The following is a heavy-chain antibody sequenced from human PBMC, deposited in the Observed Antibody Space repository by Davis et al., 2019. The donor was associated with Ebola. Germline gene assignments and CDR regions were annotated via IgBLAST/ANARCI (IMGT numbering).Heavy chain of an antibody. J-gene: IGHJ6*03. CDR3: VRDYGRGWSSFYYYMDV. V-gene: IGHV3-21*01. Sequence: GESLKISCAASGFTFSDHGMDWVRQAPGKGLEWVSSISSGSSYLYYTDSVKGRFTISRDNAKNSLYLQMNGLRAEDTAVYYCVRDYGRGWSSFYYYMDVWGKGTTVTVSS. CDR1: GFTFSDHG. D-gene: IGHD3-10*01. CDR2: ISSGSSYL.